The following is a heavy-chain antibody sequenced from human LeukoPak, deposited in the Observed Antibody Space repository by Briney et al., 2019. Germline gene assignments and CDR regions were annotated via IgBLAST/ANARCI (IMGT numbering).Heavy chain of an antibody. CDR3: ARDRSEWIPIYGMDV. Sequence: GGSLRLSCAASGFTFSSYWMSWVRQAPGKGLEWVANIRQDESEKYFVDSVKGRFIISRDNAKNSLYLQMNSLRAEDTAVYYCARDRSEWIPIYGMDVWGQGTTVTVSS. V-gene: IGHV3-7*01. J-gene: IGHJ6*02. D-gene: IGHD3-3*01. CDR1: GFTFSSYW. CDR2: IRQDESEK.